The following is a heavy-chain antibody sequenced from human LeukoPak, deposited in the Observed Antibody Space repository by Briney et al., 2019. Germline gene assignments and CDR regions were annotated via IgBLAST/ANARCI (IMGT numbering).Heavy chain of an antibody. D-gene: IGHD3-10*01. J-gene: IGHJ4*02. CDR2: IIPIFGT. CDR3: ASGGLGAAARGYYYGSGNREPGYFDY. CDR1: GGIFSSFT. V-gene: IGHV1-69*13. Sequence: SVKVSCKTSGGIFSSFTMTWVRQAPGQGLEWMGEIIPIFGTAANYAQKFEGRVTITADESTSTVYMELISLRSEDTALYYCASGGLGAAARGYYYGSGNREPGYFDYWGQGTLVTVSS.